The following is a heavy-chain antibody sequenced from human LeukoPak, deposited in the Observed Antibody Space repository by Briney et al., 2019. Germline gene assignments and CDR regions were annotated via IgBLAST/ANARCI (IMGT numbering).Heavy chain of an antibody. CDR3: ARVSILSVPAAKRDAFDI. CDR1: GFTFSSYS. D-gene: IGHD2-2*01. V-gene: IGHV3-21*01. CDR2: ISSSSSYI. J-gene: IGHJ3*02. Sequence: GGSLRLSCAASGFTFSSYSMNWVRQAPGKGLEWVSSISSSSSYIYYADSVKGRFTISRDNAKNSLYLQMNSLRAEDTAVYYCARVSILSVPAAKRDAFDIWGQGTMVTVSS.